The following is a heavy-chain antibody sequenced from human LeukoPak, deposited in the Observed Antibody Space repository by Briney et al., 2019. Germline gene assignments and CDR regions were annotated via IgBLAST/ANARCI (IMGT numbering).Heavy chain of an antibody. CDR2: INPNSGGT. CDR1: GYTFTSYD. J-gene: IGHJ3*02. CDR3: ARVFRGGAFDI. Sequence: ASVKVSCKASGYTFTSYDINWVRQAPGQGLEWMGWINPNSGGTNYAQKFQGRVTMTRDTSISTAYMELSRLRSDDTAVYYCARVFRGGAFDIWGQGTMVTVSS. V-gene: IGHV1-2*02. D-gene: IGHD2-15*01.